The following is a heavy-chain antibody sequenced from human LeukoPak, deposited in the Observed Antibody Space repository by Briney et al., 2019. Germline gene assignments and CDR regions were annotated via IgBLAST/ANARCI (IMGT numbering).Heavy chain of an antibody. Sequence: RGSGPALVKPTETLTLTCRFSGFSLSTTSMCVSWIRQPPGKALEWLARIDWDDDKFYATSLKTRLSISKDTSKNQVVLTMTDMDPADTATYYCARINLGNPRDVYYYAMDVWGQGTTVTVSS. CDR2: IDWDDDK. V-gene: IGHV2-70*17. D-gene: IGHD3-16*01. CDR1: GFSLSTTSMC. CDR3: ARINLGNPRDVYYYAMDV. J-gene: IGHJ6*02.